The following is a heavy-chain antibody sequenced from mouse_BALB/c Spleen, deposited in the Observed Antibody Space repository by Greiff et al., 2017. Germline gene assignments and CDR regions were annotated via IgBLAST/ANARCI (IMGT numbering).Heavy chain of an antibody. V-gene: IGHV1-14*01. CDR1: GYTFTSYV. Sequence: VQLKESGPELVKPGASVKMSCKASGYTFTSYVMHWVKQKPGQGLEWIGYINPYNDGTKYSEKFKGKATLTSDKSSSTAYMELSSLTSEDSAVYYCAESPHYYGSSYAMDYWGQGTSVTVSS. D-gene: IGHD1-1*01. CDR2: INPYNDGT. CDR3: AESPHYYGSSYAMDY. J-gene: IGHJ4*01.